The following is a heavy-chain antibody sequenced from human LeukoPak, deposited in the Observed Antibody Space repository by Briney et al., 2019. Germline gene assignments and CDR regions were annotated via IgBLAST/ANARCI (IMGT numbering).Heavy chain of an antibody. Sequence: SQTLSLTCAISGXSVSNNNSAWNWIRQSPSRGLEWLGRTLYRSKWYNNYAVSVKSRITINPDTSKNQFSLQLNSVTPEDAAVYYCARGYYYAMDVWGQGTTVTVSS. CDR2: TLYRSKWYN. CDR1: GXSVSNNNSA. CDR3: ARGYYYAMDV. V-gene: IGHV6-1*01. D-gene: IGHD3-3*01. J-gene: IGHJ6*02.